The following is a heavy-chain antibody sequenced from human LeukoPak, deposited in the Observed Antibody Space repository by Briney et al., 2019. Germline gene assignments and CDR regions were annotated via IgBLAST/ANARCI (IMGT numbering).Heavy chain of an antibody. V-gene: IGHV3-15*01. D-gene: IGHD1-26*01. Sequence: GGSLRLSCAASGFTFSNAWMSWVRQAPGKGLEWVGRIKSKTDGGTTDDAAPGKGTFTISRDDSKNTLYLQMNRLKTEDTAVYYCTTADEEIVGATPWDYWGQGTLVTVSS. CDR3: TTADEEIVGATPWDY. CDR1: GFTFSNAW. CDR2: IKSKTDGGTT. J-gene: IGHJ4*02.